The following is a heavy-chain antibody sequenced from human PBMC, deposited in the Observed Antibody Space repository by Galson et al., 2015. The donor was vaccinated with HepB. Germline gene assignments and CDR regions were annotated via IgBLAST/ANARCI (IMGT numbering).Heavy chain of an antibody. CDR2: INAGSGNT. V-gene: IGHV1-3*01. D-gene: IGHD4-17*01. CDR3: AKDDASYGDTLDY. CDR1: GYTFTSYA. J-gene: IGHJ4*02. Sequence: SVKVSCKASGYTFTSYAMHWVRQAPGQRLEWMGWINAGSGNTKYSQKFQGRVTITRDTSANTAYMELSSLRSEDTAVYYCAKDDASYGDTLDYWGQGTLVTVSS.